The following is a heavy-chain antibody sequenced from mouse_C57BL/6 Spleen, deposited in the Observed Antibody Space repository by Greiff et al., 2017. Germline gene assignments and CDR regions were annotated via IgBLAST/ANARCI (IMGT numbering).Heavy chain of an antibody. CDR2: ISDGGSYT. V-gene: IGHV5-4*03. Sequence: EVKVVESGGGLVKPGGSLKLSCAASGFTFSSYAMSWVRQTPEKRLEWVATISDGGSYTYYPDNVKGRFTISRDNAKNNLYLQMSHLKSEDTAMYYCARTEGNAYFDYWGQGTTLTVSS. J-gene: IGHJ2*01. CDR3: ARTEGNAYFDY. CDR1: GFTFSSYA.